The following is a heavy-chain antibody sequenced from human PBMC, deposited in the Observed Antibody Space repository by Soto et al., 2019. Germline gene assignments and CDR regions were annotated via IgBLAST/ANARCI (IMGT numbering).Heavy chain of an antibody. D-gene: IGHD2-2*01. Sequence: GGSLRLSCTASGFTFGDYAMSWFRQAPGKGLEWVGFIRSKAYGGTTEYAASVKGRFTISRDDSKSIAYLQMNSLKTEDTAVYYCTRVTKGIVVVPAATFDYWGQGTLVTVSS. CDR3: TRVTKGIVVVPAATFDY. V-gene: IGHV3-49*03. J-gene: IGHJ4*02. CDR1: GFTFGDYA. CDR2: IRSKAYGGTT.